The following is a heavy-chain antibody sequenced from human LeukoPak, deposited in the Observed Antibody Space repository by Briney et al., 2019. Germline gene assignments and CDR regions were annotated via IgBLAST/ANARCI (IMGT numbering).Heavy chain of an antibody. CDR3: ARDVGGSLDY. V-gene: IGHV3-7*01. Sequence: PGGSLRLSCAASGFTFPTYWMAWVRQAPGKGLEWVANIKGDESARHQADSVKGRFTISRDNTQNSVYLQMGSLRGEDTAVYYYARDVGGSLDYWGQGTLVTVSS. CDR1: GFTFPTYW. CDR2: IKGDESAR. J-gene: IGHJ4*02. D-gene: IGHD1-26*01.